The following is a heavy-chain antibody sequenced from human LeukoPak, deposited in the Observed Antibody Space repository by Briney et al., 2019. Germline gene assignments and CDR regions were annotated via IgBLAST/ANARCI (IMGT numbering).Heavy chain of an antibody. D-gene: IGHD3-9*01. CDR1: GGTFSSYA. CDR2: IIPIFGTA. J-gene: IGHJ4*02. CDR3: ASHHYDILTSLFDY. V-gene: IGHV1-69*13. Sequence: SVKVSCKASGGTFSSYAISWVRQAPGQGLEWMGGIIPIFGTANYAQKFQGRVTITADESTSTAYVELSSLRSEDTAVYYCASHHYDILTSLFDYWGQGTLVTVSS.